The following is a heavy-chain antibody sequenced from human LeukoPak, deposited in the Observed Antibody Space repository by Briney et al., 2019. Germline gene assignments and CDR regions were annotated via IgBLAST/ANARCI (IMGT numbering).Heavy chain of an antibody. D-gene: IGHD1-26*01. CDR1: GGSISSGSYY. CDR2: IYTSGST. J-gene: IGHJ3*02. CDR3: ARDFEWELLGAFDI. V-gene: IGHV4-61*02. Sequence: PSETLSLTCTVSGGSISSGSYYWSWIRQPAGKGLEWIGRIYTSGSTNYNPSLKSRVTISVDTSKNQFSLKQSSVTAADTAVYYCARDFEWELLGAFDIWGQGTMVTVSS.